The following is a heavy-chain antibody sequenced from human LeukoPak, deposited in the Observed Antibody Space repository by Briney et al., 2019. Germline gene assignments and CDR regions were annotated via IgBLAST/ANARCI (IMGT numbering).Heavy chain of an antibody. CDR3: ARGLYGSGSYNI. D-gene: IGHD3-10*01. CDR2: MNPNSGNT. Sequence: ASVKVSCKASGYTFTSYDINWVRQATGQGLGWMGWMNPNSGNTGYAQKFQGRVTMTRNTSISTAYMELSSLRSEDTAVYYCARGLYGSGSYNIWGQGTMVTVSS. CDR1: GYTFTSYD. J-gene: IGHJ3*02. V-gene: IGHV1-8*01.